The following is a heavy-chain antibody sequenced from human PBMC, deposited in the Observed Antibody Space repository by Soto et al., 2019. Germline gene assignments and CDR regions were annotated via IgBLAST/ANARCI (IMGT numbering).Heavy chain of an antibody. CDR1: GFTFSAYG. CDR2: VSYDGSNK. V-gene: IGHV3-30*18. D-gene: IGHD1-26*01. CDR3: AKVTFSGDYYYYYGMDV. J-gene: IGHJ6*02. Sequence: QEQLVESGGGVVQPGRPLSLSCAASGFTFSAYGMHWVRQAPGKGLEWVAVVSYDGSNKYYADSVKGRFTISRDNSWNTLYLQMNSPRAEDTAVYYCAKVTFSGDYYYYYGMDVWGQGTTVTVSS.